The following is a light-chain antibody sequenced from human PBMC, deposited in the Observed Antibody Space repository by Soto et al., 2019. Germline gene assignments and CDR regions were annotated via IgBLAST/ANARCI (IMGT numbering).Light chain of an antibody. V-gene: IGKV3-11*01. CDR2: DAS. Sequence: EIVLTHSPDTLSFSPGERATLSFWASHSVTTHLAWFQQRPGQTPRLLIYDASTRAPGIPARFSGRGSGADFTLTISSLEPEDFAVYYCQQRSDSITFGQGTRLEIK. CDR3: QQRSDSIT. CDR1: HSVTTH. J-gene: IGKJ5*01.